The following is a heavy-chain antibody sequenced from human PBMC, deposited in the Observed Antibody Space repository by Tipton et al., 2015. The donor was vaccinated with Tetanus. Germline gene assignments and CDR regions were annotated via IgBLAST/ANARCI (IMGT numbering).Heavy chain of an antibody. D-gene: IGHD1-20*01. J-gene: IGHJ4*02. CDR1: GYTLTSYH. CDR3: ARAAGGGRRINGPAGIDY. CDR2: INPIGGST. V-gene: IGHV1-46*01. Sequence: QVQLVQSGAEVKKPGASVKVSCKASGYTLTSYHMHWVRQAPGQGLEWMGIINPIGGSTSYAQKFQGRITMTGGTATSTVYVDLNSRRSGGWAVYYWARAAGGGRRINGPAGIDYWGQGTLVTVSS.